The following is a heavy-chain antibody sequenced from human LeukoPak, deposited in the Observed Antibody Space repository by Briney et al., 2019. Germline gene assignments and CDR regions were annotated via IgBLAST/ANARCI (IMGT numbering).Heavy chain of an antibody. J-gene: IGHJ5*02. Sequence: ASVKVSCKASGYTFTSYDINWVRQATGQGLEWMGWMNPNSGNTGYAQKFQGRVTMTRNTSISTAYMELSSLRSEDTAVYYCARGRPLEAMVFNWFDPWGQGTLVTVSS. CDR1: GYTFTSYD. CDR3: ARGRPLEAMVFNWFDP. CDR2: MNPNSGNT. V-gene: IGHV1-8*01. D-gene: IGHD5-18*01.